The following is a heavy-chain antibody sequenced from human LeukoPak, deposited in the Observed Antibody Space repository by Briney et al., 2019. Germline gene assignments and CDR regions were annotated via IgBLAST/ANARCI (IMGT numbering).Heavy chain of an antibody. CDR2: ISAYNGNT. CDR1: GYTFTSYG. D-gene: IGHD2-2*01. J-gene: IGHJ4*02. Sequence: ASVKVSCKASGYTFTSYGISWVRQAPGQGLEWMGWISAYNGNTNYAQKLQGRVTMTTDTSTSTAYMELRSLRSDDTAVYYCARDICGSTACLLYYFDFWGQGTLLTVSS. CDR3: ARDICGSTACLLYYFDF. V-gene: IGHV1-18*01.